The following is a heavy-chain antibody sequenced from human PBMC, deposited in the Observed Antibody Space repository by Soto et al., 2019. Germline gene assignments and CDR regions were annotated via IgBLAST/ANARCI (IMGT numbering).Heavy chain of an antibody. CDR2: LSSGSRYV. D-gene: IGHD3-16*02. V-gene: IGHV3-21*01. J-gene: IGHJ4*02. CDR1: GFTFSNYI. CDR3: VRGGSSRSY. Sequence: PVGSLRLSCTASGFTFSNYIMTWVRQAPGKGLEWVSSLSSGSRYVYYADSVKGRFTISRDDAKNSVYLQMNSLRAEDAAVYYCVRGGSSRSYWGQGSRVTVSS.